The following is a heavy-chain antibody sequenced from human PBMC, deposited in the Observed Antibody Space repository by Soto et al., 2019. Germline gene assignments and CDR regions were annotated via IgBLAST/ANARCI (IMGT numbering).Heavy chain of an antibody. V-gene: IGHV1-3*01. CDR1: GYTFTTYA. Sequence: ASVKVSCKASGYTFTTYAIHWVRQAPGQRPEWMGWINAGNGNTKYSQTFQGRVTFTSDTSASTAYMELSSLTSEDAAVYYCARNGVVAVGCDYWGQGTLVTVSS. CDR3: ARNGVVAVGCDY. D-gene: IGHD2-15*01. J-gene: IGHJ4*02. CDR2: INAGNGNT.